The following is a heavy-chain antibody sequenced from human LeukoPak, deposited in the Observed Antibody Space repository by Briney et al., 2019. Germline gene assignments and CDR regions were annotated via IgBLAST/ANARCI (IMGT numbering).Heavy chain of an antibody. D-gene: IGHD4-23*01. J-gene: IGHJ4*02. V-gene: IGHV4-61*01. Sequence: SETLSLTCTVSGASVNNGSHYWSWIRQPPGKGLEWIGYFCCRGSTKYSPSLKSRVTISVDTSKNQFSLKVNSVTAADTAVYYCAKAVAAVSLDYWGPGILVTVSS. CDR1: GASVNNGSHY. CDR3: AKAVAAVSLDY. CDR2: FCCRGST.